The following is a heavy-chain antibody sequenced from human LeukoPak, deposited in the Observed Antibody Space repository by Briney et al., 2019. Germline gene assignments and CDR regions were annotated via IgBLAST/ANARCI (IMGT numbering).Heavy chain of an antibody. V-gene: IGHV3-23*01. CDR1: GFSFSSHG. D-gene: IGHD6-19*01. CDR2: ISSGSDYT. J-gene: IGHJ1*01. Sequence: GGSLRLSCAASGFSFSSHGMSWVRQAPGKGPEWVSSISSGSDYTFYADSVKGRFIVSRDNSKNTLYLQMYSLRAGDTAVYYCAKGEQWLVLYFQHWGQGTLVTVSS. CDR3: AKGEQWLVLYFQH.